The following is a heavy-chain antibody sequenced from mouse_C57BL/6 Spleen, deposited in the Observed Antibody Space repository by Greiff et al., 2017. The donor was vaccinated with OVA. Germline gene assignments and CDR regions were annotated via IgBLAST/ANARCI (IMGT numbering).Heavy chain of an antibody. J-gene: IGHJ2*01. Sequence: VQLQQPGAELVKPGASVKLSCKASGYTFTSYWMQWVKQRPGQGLEWIGEIDPSDSYTNYNQKFKGKATLTVDTSSSTAYMQLSSLTSEDSAVYYYARFDGNYFDYWGQGTTLTVSS. CDR3: ARFDGNYFDY. CDR1: GYTFTSYW. CDR2: IDPSDSYT. V-gene: IGHV1-50*01. D-gene: IGHD2-1*01.